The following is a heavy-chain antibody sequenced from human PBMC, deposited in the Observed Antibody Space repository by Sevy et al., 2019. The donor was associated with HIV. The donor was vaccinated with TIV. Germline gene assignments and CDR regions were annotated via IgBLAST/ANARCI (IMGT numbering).Heavy chain of an antibody. CDR1: GFTFHTYW. Sequence: GGSLRLSCVASGFTFHTYWMSWVRQAPGKGLEWVAHIKVDGSEIYYVDSVKGRFTISRDNAKNSLYLQMNSLRVEDTGVYYCASDCNSRTCLWGLDVWGQGTTVTVSS. J-gene: IGHJ6*02. CDR3: ASDCNSRTCLWGLDV. D-gene: IGHD1-26*01. V-gene: IGHV3-7*03. CDR2: IKVDGSEI.